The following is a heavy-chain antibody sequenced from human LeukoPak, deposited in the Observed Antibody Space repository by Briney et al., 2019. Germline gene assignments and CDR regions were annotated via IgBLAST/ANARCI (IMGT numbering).Heavy chain of an antibody. V-gene: IGHV1-18*04. J-gene: IGHJ4*02. D-gene: IGHD6-19*01. CDR2: ISAYNGNT. Sequence: ASVKVSCKASGYTFTGYYMHWVRQAPGQGLEWMGWISAYNGNTNYAQKLQGRVTMTTDTSTSTAYMELRSLRSDDTAVYYCARDTFGRLVPPPYYFDYWGQGTLVTVSS. CDR1: GYTFTGYY. CDR3: ARDTFGRLVPPPYYFDY.